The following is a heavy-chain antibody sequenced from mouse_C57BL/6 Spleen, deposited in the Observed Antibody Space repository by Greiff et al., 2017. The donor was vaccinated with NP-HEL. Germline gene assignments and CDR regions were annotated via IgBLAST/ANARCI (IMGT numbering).Heavy chain of an antibody. J-gene: IGHJ2*01. D-gene: IGHD2-3*01. Sequence: EVKLMESGGGLVKPGGSLKLSCAASGFTFSDYGMHWVRQAPEKGLEWVAYISSGSSTIYYADTVKGRFTISRDNAKNTLFLQMTSLRSEDTAMYYCARRDIYDGYYDYWGQGTTLTVSS. CDR2: ISSGSSTI. CDR1: GFTFSDYG. V-gene: IGHV5-17*01. CDR3: ARRDIYDGYYDY.